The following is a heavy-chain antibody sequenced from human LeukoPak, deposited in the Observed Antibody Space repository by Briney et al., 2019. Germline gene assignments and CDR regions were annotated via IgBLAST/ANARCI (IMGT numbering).Heavy chain of an antibody. J-gene: IGHJ4*02. V-gene: IGHV4-59*01. CDR1: GGSISSYY. D-gene: IGHD3-10*01. CDR3: ARGAPPYGSGGYYNY. Sequence: SETLSLTCTVSGGSISSYYWSWIRQPPGKGLEWIGYIYYSGSTNYNPSLKSRVTISVGTSKNQFSLKLSSVTAADTAVYYCARGAPPYGSGGYYNYWGQGTLVTVSS. CDR2: IYYSGST.